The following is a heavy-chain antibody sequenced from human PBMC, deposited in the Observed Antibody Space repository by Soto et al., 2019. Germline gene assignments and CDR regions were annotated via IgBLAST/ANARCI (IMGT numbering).Heavy chain of an antibody. CDR1: GGSISSGGYY. Sequence: QVQLQESGPGLVRPSQTLSLTCTVSGGSISSGGYYWSGIRQHTGKGLEWIGYIYYSGSTYYNPSFKSRVTISGDTSKNQFSLKLSSVTAADTAVYYCARGGRRSPAMDVWGQGTTVTVSS. CDR2: IYYSGST. J-gene: IGHJ6*02. CDR3: ARGGRRSPAMDV. V-gene: IGHV4-31*03.